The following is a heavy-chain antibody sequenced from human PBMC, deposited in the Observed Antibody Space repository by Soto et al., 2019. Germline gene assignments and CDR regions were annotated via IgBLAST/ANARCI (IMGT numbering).Heavy chain of an antibody. CDR3: ARVRWLSCSSTSCYGMDV. V-gene: IGHV3-48*03. D-gene: IGHD2-2*01. CDR1: GFTFSSYE. CDR2: ISSSGSTI. Sequence: PGGSLRLSCAASGFTFSSYEMNWVRQAPGKGLEWVSYISSSGSTIYYADSVKGRFTISRDNAKNSLYLQMNSLRAEDTAVYYCARVRWLSCSSTSCYGMDVWGQGTTVTVYS. J-gene: IGHJ6*02.